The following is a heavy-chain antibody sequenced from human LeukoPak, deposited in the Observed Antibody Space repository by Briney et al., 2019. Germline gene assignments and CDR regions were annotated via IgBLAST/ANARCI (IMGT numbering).Heavy chain of an antibody. J-gene: IGHJ3*02. CDR2: IQYDVSSE. Sequence: GRSLRLSCAASGFTFSSYAMHWVRQAPGKGLEWVAFIQYDVSSEYYADSVKGRFTVSRDNSKNTLYLQMNSLRAEDTAVYYCAREYSGRCIHAFHSWGQGTMVTVSS. V-gene: IGHV3-33*08. CDR3: AREYSGRCIHAFHS. D-gene: IGHD6-13*01. CDR1: GFTFSSYA.